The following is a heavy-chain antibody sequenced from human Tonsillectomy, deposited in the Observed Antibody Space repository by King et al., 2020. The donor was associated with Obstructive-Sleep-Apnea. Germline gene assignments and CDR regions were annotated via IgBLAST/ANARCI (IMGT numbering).Heavy chain of an antibody. CDR1: GFSFSSYS. CDR2: IIGGGGST. D-gene: IGHD3-22*01. J-gene: IGHJ4*02. Sequence: VQLVQSGGGFVQPGGSLRLSCAASGFSFSSYSRSRVCQPPGKGLDGGPAIIGGGGSTYSADSVKGRVTISRDKSKNTLYLKMNSLRAEDTAVDYCAKARNYYDSSGYYSYLFDYWGPGTLVTVSS. CDR3: AKARNYYDSSGYYSYLFDY. V-gene: IGHV3-23*04.